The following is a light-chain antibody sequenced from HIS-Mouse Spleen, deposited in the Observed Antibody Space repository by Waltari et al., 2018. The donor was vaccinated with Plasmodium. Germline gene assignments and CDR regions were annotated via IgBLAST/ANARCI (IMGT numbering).Light chain of an antibody. V-gene: IGKV1-5*03. Sequence: DIHMTQSPSTLSASVGDRVTITCRASQSISSWLAWYQQKPGKAPKLLIYKASSLESGVPSRFSGSGSGTEFTLTISSLQPDDFATYYCQQYTSYSWTFGQGTKVEIK. CDR3: QQYTSYSWT. CDR2: KAS. J-gene: IGKJ1*01. CDR1: QSISSW.